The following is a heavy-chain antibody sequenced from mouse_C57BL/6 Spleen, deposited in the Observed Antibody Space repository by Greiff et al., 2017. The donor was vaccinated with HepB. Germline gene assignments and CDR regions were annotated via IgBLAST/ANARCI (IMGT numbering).Heavy chain of an antibody. Sequence: EVKLEESGPGLVKPSQSLSLTCSVTGYSITSGYYWNWIRQFPGNKLEWMGYISYDGSNNYNPSLKNRISITRDTSKNQFFLKLNSVTTEDTATYYCARERVVATPYFDVWGTGTTVTVSS. CDR2: ISYDGSN. CDR1: GYSITSGYY. D-gene: IGHD1-1*01. J-gene: IGHJ1*03. CDR3: ARERVVATPYFDV. V-gene: IGHV3-6*01.